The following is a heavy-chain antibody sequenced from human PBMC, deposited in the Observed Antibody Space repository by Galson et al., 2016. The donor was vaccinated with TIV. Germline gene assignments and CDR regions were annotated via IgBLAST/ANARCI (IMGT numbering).Heavy chain of an antibody. CDR2: IRYDGTEK. J-gene: IGHJ6*04. D-gene: IGHD3-9*01. CDR3: AKDGYDNSFVHPFNYFLAV. V-gene: IGHV3-30*02. Sequence: SLRLPCAASGFTFRNFGMHWVRQAPGKGLEWVAFIRYDGTEKYFEDSVKGRFTISRDNSKNTLYLQMNNQRATDTAVFSCAKDGYDNSFVHPFNYFLAVWGKGTTVIVSS. CDR1: GFTFRNFG.